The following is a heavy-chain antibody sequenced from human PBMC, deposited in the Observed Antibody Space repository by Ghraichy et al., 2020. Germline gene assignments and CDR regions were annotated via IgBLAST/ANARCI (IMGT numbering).Heavy chain of an antibody. D-gene: IGHD3-22*01. CDR3: AKDRRRITMIVVVITFDAFDI. J-gene: IGHJ3*02. CDR2: ISGSGGST. V-gene: IGHV3-23*01. CDR1: GFTFSSYA. Sequence: GGSLRLSCAASGFTFSSYAMSWVRQAPGKGLEWVSAISGSGGSTYYADSVKGRFTISRDNSKNTLYLQMNSLRAEDPAVYYFAKDRRRITMIVVVITFDAFDIWGQGTMVTVSS.